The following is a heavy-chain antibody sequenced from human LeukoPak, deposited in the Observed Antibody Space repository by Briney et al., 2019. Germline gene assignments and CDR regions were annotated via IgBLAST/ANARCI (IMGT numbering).Heavy chain of an antibody. J-gene: IGHJ4*02. D-gene: IGHD3-3*01. Sequence: GGSLRLSCAASGFTLSSYAMSWVRQAPGKGLEWVSAISGSGGSTYYADSVKGRFTISRDNSKNTLYLQMNSLRAEDTAVYYCAKGKYYDFWSGYTEFDYWGQGTLVTVSS. CDR1: GFTLSSYA. CDR3: AKGKYYDFWSGYTEFDY. CDR2: ISGSGGST. V-gene: IGHV3-23*01.